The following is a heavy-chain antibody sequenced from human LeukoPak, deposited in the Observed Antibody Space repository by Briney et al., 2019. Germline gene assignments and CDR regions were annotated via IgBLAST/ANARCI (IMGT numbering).Heavy chain of an antibody. CDR1: GFTFSSYA. Sequence: VASLRLSCAASGFTFSSYAISWVRQVPGKGLEWVSAISGSGGSTYYAASVKGRFTISRDNSKNTLYLQMNSLRAEDTAVYYCAKDDYGGWDNYWGQGTLVTVSS. CDR2: ISGSGGST. D-gene: IGHD4-23*01. CDR3: AKDDYGGWDNY. J-gene: IGHJ4*02. V-gene: IGHV3-23*01.